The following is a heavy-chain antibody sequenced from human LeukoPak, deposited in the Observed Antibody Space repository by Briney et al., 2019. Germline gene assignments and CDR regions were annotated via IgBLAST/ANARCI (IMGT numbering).Heavy chain of an antibody. CDR2: ISWNSGGI. Sequence: GGSLRLSCAASGFTFDDYAMHWVRQAPGKGLEWVSGISWNSGGIGYADSVKGRFTISRDNAKNSLYLQMNSLRAEDTALYYCAKVSSLWFGELYYFDYWGQGTLVTVSS. CDR1: GFTFDDYA. V-gene: IGHV3-9*01. D-gene: IGHD3-10*01. J-gene: IGHJ4*02. CDR3: AKVSSLWFGELYYFDY.